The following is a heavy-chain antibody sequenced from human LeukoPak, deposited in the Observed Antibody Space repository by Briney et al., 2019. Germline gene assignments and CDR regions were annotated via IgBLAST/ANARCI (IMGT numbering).Heavy chain of an antibody. CDR1: GDSFTSYW. CDR3: ARCKAVAGTINAFDF. Sequence: GESLKISCKGSGDSFTSYWIGWVRQMPGKDLEWMGINYPGDSEARYSPSFQGQVTISVDKSISTAYLQWSSLKASDTAMYYCARCKAVAGTINAFDFWGQGTMVTVSS. CDR2: NYPGDSEA. V-gene: IGHV5-51*01. J-gene: IGHJ3*01. D-gene: IGHD6-19*01.